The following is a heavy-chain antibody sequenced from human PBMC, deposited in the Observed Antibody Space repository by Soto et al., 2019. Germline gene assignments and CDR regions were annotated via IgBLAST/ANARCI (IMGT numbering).Heavy chain of an antibody. D-gene: IGHD5-18*01. CDR1: CGSISSGDYY. CDR3: ARVDTAMETWDY. Sequence: QVQLQESGPGLVKPSQTLSLTCTVSCGSISSGDYYWSWFRQPPGKGLEWIGYIYYSGRTYYNPSLKSRVTISVDTSKNQFSLKLSSVTAADTAVYYCARVDTAMETWDYWGQGTLVTVSS. CDR2: IYYSGRT. V-gene: IGHV4-30-4*01. J-gene: IGHJ4*02.